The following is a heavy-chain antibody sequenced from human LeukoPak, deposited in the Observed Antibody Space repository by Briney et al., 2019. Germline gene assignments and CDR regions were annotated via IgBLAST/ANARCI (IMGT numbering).Heavy chain of an antibody. CDR3: AREESYLAFFDY. CDR1: DDSITMYY. Sequence: SETLSLTCSVSDDSITMYYWTWIRQPAGKGLEWIGRIYTSGSTNYNPSLKSRVTMSVDTSKNQFSLKLSSVTAADTAVYYCAREESYLAFFDYWGQGTLVTVSS. D-gene: IGHD1-26*01. V-gene: IGHV4-4*07. CDR2: IYTSGST. J-gene: IGHJ4*02.